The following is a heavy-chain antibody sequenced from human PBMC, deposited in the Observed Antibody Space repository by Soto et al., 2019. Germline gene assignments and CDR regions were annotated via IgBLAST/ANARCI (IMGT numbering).Heavy chain of an antibody. CDR3: ARRSIFGMVSFGDY. CDR1: GYNFSNYD. CDR2: ISGYNGNT. Sequence: QVQLVQSAAEVRKPGAAVKVSCKTSGYNFSNYDISWVRQAPGQGPEWMGWISGYNGNTNFAQKFQGRVTMATDTSTSTAYMELRNLIFDDTAVYYCARRSIFGMVSFGDYWGQGTLVIVSS. D-gene: IGHD3-3*01. J-gene: IGHJ4*01. V-gene: IGHV1-18*01.